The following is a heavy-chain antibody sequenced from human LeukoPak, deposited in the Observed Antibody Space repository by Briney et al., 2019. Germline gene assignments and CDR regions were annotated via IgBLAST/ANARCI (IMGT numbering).Heavy chain of an antibody. J-gene: IGHJ4*02. V-gene: IGHV3-30*02. D-gene: IGHD3-3*01. CDR2: IKYDESRT. Sequence: AGSLRLSCVVSGMTFDRHGMNWVCQPPGKGLEWLAFIKYDESRTHYEASVQGRFTVSRDNSKNTLYLEMNSLRAEDTAIYYCVKDTIFTVDPFDYWGQGTLVTVSS. CDR1: GMTFDRHG. CDR3: VKDTIFTVDPFDY.